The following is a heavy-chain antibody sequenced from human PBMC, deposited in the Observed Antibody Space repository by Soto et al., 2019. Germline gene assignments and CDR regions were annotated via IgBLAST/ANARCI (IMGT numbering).Heavy chain of an antibody. CDR2: LSGSGSTT. CDR1: GCTFSTCY. J-gene: IGHJ6*02. CDR3: AKDTYLDYSDRTGYYPWYYYGLGV. V-gene: IGHV3-23*01. D-gene: IGHD3-22*01. Sequence: PEGALWLSCLAHGCTFSTCYMIWVRQAPGKVLEWISTLSGSGSTTYYADSVKRRFTISRHNFKNSLYLQMNSLRVEDTAVYYCAKDTYLDYSDRTGYYPWYYYGLGVWGQVTTVIVSS.